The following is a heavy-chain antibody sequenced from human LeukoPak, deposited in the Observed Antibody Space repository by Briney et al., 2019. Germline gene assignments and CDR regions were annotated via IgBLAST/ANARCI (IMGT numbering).Heavy chain of an antibody. V-gene: IGHV1-24*01. CDR1: GYTLTELS. CDR2: FDPEDGET. J-gene: IGHJ5*02. CDR3: AAVILLYLGELSNWFDP. D-gene: IGHD3-10*01. Sequence: ASVKVSCKVSGYTLTELSMHWVRQAPGQGLEWMGGFDPEDGETIYAQKFQGRVTMTEDTSTDTAYMELSSLRSEGTAVYYCAAVILLYLGELSNWFDPWGQGTLVTVSS.